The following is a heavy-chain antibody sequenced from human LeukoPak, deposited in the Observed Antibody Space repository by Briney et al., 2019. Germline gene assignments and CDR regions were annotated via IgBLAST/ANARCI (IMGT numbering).Heavy chain of an antibody. CDR3: ARLGGGHSSSWYDAFDI. CDR1: GFTFSSYW. CDR2: IKQDGSEK. V-gene: IGHV3-7*01. D-gene: IGHD6-13*01. Sequence: PGGSLGLSCAASGFTFSSYWMSWVRQAPGKGLEWVANIKQDGSEKYYVDSVKGRFTISRDNAKNSLYLQMNSLRAEDTAVYYCARLGGGHSSSWYDAFDIWGQGTMVTVSS. J-gene: IGHJ3*02.